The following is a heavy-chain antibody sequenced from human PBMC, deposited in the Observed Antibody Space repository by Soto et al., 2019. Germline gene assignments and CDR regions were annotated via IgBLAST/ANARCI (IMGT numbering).Heavy chain of an antibody. Sequence: ASVKVSCKVSGYTLTELSMHWVRQAPGKGLEWMGGFDPEDGETIYAQKFQGRVTMTEDTSTDTAYMELSSLRSEDTAVYYCATLMSAHLGYCSGGSCYNFDYWGQGTLVTVSS. CDR2: FDPEDGET. J-gene: IGHJ4*02. CDR1: GYTLTELS. V-gene: IGHV1-24*01. D-gene: IGHD2-15*01. CDR3: ATLMSAHLGYCSGGSCYNFDY.